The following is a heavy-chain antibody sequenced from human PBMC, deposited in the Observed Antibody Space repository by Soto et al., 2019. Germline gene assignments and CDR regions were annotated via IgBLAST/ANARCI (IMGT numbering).Heavy chain of an antibody. CDR1: GFTFSSYW. CDR3: AREGVEYSSSFFDY. CDR2: IKQDGSEK. J-gene: IGHJ4*02. D-gene: IGHD6-6*01. Sequence: GGSLRLSCAASGFTFSSYWMSWVRQAPGKGLEWVANIKQDGSEKYYVDSVKGRFTISRDNAKNSLYLQMNSLRAEDKAVYYCAREGVEYSSSFFDYWGQGTLVTVSS. V-gene: IGHV3-7*03.